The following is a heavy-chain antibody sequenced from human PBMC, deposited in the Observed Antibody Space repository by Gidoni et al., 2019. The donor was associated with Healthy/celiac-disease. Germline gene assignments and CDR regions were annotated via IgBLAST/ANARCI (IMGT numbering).Heavy chain of an antibody. CDR3: AAALRYSSGWMFWFDP. V-gene: IGHV1-58*01. D-gene: IGHD6-19*01. CDR1: GFTFTSSA. Sequence: QMQLVQSGPEVKKPGTSVKVSCKASGFTFTSSAVQWVRQARGQRLEWIGWIVVGSGNTNYAQKFQERVTITRDMSTSTAYMELSSLRSEDTAVYYCAAALRYSSGWMFWFDPWGQGTLVTVSS. J-gene: IGHJ5*02. CDR2: IVVGSGNT.